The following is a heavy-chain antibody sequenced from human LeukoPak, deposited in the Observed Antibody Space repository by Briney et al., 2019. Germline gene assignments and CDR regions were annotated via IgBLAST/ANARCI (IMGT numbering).Heavy chain of an antibody. CDR1: GDTFSRCG. CDR2: SSEYSGKT. D-gene: IGHD1-26*01. Sequence: ASLKVSCKASGDTFSRCGISWVRQAPGQGLEWIGWSSEYSGKTNYAQKCQGRVTMTTDTSKRTAYMELRSLRSDDTAVYYCARGISELDWFDPWGQGTLVTVSS. J-gene: IGHJ5*02. V-gene: IGHV1-18*01. CDR3: ARGISELDWFDP.